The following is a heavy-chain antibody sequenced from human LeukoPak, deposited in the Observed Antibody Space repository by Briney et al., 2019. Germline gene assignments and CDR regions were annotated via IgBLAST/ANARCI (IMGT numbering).Heavy chain of an antibody. J-gene: IGHJ6*03. Sequence: PGGSLRLSCAVSGFTLTNYAVHWVRQAPGKGLEWLAVMSNDGKNKYFADSVKGRFSVSRDISRDTLYLQMDSLRAEDTAVYYCAREGHSDLLTGYSPVEYYYYYMDVWAKGPRSPSP. D-gene: IGHD3-9*01. CDR1: GFTLTNYA. CDR2: MSNDGKNK. V-gene: IGHV3-30*04. CDR3: AREGHSDLLTGYSPVEYYYYYMDV.